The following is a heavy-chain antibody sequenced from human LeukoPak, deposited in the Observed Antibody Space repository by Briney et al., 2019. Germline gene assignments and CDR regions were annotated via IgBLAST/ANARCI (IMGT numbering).Heavy chain of an antibody. CDR2: IIPIFGTA. CDR1: GGAFSSYA. J-gene: IGHJ4*02. D-gene: IGHD4-17*01. CDR3: ARDRLRRDYFDY. Sequence: SVKVSCKASGGAFSSYAISWVRQAPGQGLEWMGRIIPIFGTANYAQKFQGRVTITTDESTSTAYMELSSLRSEDTAVYYCARDRLRRDYFDYWGQGTLVTVSS. V-gene: IGHV1-69*05.